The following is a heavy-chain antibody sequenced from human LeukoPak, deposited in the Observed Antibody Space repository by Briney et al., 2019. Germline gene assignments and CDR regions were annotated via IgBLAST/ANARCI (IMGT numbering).Heavy chain of an antibody. J-gene: IGHJ6*02. Sequence: ASVKVSCKASGYTFTRYDINWVRQATGQGLEWMGWINPHSGDTNYAQKFQGWVTMTRDTSISTAYMELTRLRSDDTAVYYCARGSSVVRGVIGPYYYGMDVWGQGTTVTVSS. CDR2: INPHSGDT. V-gene: IGHV1-2*04. CDR1: GYTFTRYD. CDR3: ARGSSVVRGVIGPYYYGMDV. D-gene: IGHD3-10*01.